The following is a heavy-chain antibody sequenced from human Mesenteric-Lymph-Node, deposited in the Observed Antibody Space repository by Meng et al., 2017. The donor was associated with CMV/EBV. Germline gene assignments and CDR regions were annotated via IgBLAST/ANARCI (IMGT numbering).Heavy chain of an antibody. CDR2: ISSGGSTI. V-gene: IGHV3-48*03. CDR1: GFTFSNYE. J-gene: IGHJ4*02. CDR3: AGDRRDGYNDGYFDY. D-gene: IGHD5-24*01. Sequence: GESLKISCAASGFTFSNYEMNWVRQAPGKGLEWVSYISSGGSTIYYADSVQGRITISRDNAKNSLYLQMNSLRAEDTAVYYCAGDRRDGYNDGYFDYWGQGTLVTVSS.